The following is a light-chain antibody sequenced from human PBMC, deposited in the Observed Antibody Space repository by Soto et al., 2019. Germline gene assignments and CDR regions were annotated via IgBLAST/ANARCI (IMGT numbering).Light chain of an antibody. CDR2: EVS. J-gene: IGLJ1*01. CDR1: ITDFLGYNL. CDR3: SLYTSENAYV. V-gene: IGLV2-18*01. Sequence: QSALTQPPSVSGSPGQSVTISFTGAITDFLGYNLVSWYQQPPGTAPKLMIYEVSKLPSGLPDRGSVSKSFNTASLTISRLEAADEAAYSCSLYTSENAYVFGTGTKATVL.